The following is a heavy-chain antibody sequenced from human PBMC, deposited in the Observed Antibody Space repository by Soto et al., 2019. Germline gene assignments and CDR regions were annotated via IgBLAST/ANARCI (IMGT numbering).Heavy chain of an antibody. CDR3: ARDQAARTNYYYYGMDV. D-gene: IGHD6-6*01. CDR1: GFTFSSYG. CDR2: IWYDGSNK. J-gene: IGHJ6*02. Sequence: QVQLVESGGGVVQPGRSLRLSCAASGFTFSSYGMHLFRQAPGKGLEWVAVIWYDGSNKYYADSVKGRFTISRDNSKNTLYLQMNSLRAEDTAVYYCARDQAARTNYYYYGMDVWGPGTTVTVSS. V-gene: IGHV3-33*01.